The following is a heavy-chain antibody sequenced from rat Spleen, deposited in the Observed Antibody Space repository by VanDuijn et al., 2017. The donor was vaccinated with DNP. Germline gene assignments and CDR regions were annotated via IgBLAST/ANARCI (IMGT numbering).Heavy chain of an antibody. CDR1: GYSITSHY. J-gene: IGHJ4*01. V-gene: IGHV3-1*01. D-gene: IGHD1-4*01. Sequence: EVQLRESGPGLVKPSQSLSLTCSVTGYSITSHYWGWIRKFPGNKMVYIGHISYSGNTHYNPSLKSRISITRDTSKNQFFLQLSSVTTEDTATYYCARWPGYNPPYAMDAWGQGTSVTVSS. CDR3: ARWPGYNPPYAMDA. CDR2: ISYSGNT.